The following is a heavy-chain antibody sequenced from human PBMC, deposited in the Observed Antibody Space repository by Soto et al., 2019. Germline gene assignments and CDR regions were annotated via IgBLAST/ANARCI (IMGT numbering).Heavy chain of an antibody. Sequence: SETLSLTCTVSGGSVSSGSYYWSWIRQPPGKGLEWIGYIYYSGSTNYNPSLKSRVTISVDTSKNQFSLKLSSVTAADTAVYYCARDGIDYGDYYFDYWGQGTLVTVSS. J-gene: IGHJ4*02. D-gene: IGHD4-17*01. CDR1: GGSVSSGSYY. V-gene: IGHV4-61*01. CDR2: IYYSGST. CDR3: ARDGIDYGDYYFDY.